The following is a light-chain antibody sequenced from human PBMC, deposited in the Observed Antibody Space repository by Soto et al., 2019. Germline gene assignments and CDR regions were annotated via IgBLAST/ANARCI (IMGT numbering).Light chain of an antibody. CDR1: QTIGRW. J-gene: IGKJ1*01. Sequence: DIQMTQSPSTLSGSVGDRVTITCRASQTIGRWLAWYQQKPGKAPKLLIFDASTLENGVPARFSGSRSGPEFSLTLSSLQPDDFATYYCQQYYSYWTFGQGTK. V-gene: IGKV1-5*01. CDR3: QQYYSYWT. CDR2: DAS.